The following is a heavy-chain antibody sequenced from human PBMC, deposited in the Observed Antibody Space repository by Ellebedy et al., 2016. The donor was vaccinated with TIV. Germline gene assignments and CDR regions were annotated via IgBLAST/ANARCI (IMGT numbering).Heavy chain of an antibody. CDR2: FFYSGRT. CDR1: GDSISSSTDY. J-gene: IGHJ6*02. CDR3: ARERNWNYVTDYGMDV. Sequence: GSLRLXXTVSGDSISSSTDYWGWIRQPPGKGLEWIGSFFYSGRTFYNPSLKSRVTIYADTSKNQFSLKLSSVTAADTAVYYCARERNWNYVTDYGMDVWGQGTTVTVSS. V-gene: IGHV4-39*01. D-gene: IGHD1-7*01.